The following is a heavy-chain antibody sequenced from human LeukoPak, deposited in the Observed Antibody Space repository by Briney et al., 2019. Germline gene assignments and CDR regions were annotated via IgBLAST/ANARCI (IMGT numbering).Heavy chain of an antibody. CDR1: GGSISSGCYY. J-gene: IGHJ4*02. CDR3: ARDLNTYYYDSS. Sequence: PSQTLSLTCTVSGGSISSGCYYWSWIRQPAGKGLEWIGRIYTSGSTNYNPSLKSRVTISVDTSKNQFSLKLSSVTAADTAVYYCARDLNTYYYDSSWGQGTLVTVSS. V-gene: IGHV4-61*02. CDR2: IYTSGST. D-gene: IGHD3-22*01.